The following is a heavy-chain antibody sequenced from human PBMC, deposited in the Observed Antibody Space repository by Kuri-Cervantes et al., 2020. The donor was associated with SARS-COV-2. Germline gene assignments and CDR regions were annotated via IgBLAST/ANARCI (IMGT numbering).Heavy chain of an antibody. V-gene: IGHV3-30-3*01. CDR3: AKEGGHNEIEY. D-gene: IGHD5-24*01. CDR1: GFTFSSYA. CDR2: ISYDGSNK. J-gene: IGHJ4*02. Sequence: GESLKISCAASGFTFSSYAMHWVRQAPGKGLEWVAVISYDGSNKYYADSVKGRFTISRDNSKNTLYLQMNSLRAEDTAVYYCAKEGGHNEIEYWGQGTLVTVSS.